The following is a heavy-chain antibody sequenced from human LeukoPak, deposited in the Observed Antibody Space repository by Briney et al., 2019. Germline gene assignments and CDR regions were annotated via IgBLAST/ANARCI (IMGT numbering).Heavy chain of an antibody. J-gene: IGHJ6*02. D-gene: IGHD2-2*01. CDR3: ANTYCSSTSCYGPYYYYGMDV. CDR2: ISYDRSNK. CDR1: GFTFSSYG. Sequence: GGSLRLSCAASGFTFSSYGMHWVRQAPGKGLEWVAVISYDRSNKYYADSVKGRFTISRDNSKNTLYLQMNSLRAEDTAVYYCANTYCSSTSCYGPYYYYGMDVWGQGTTVTVSS. V-gene: IGHV3-30*18.